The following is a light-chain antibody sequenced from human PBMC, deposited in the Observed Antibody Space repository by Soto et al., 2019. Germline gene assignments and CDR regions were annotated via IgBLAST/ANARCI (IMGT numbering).Light chain of an antibody. Sequence: QSVLTQPPSVSGAPGQRIIISCTGSSSNIGAGFDVHWYQHLPGTAPKLLVYDNDNRPSGLPARFSDSRSGTSASLAITSLQADDEADYYCQSYDNSLSGVVFGGGTKVTVL. V-gene: IGLV1-40*01. CDR2: DND. CDR3: QSYDNSLSGVV. J-gene: IGLJ2*01. CDR1: SSNIGAGFD.